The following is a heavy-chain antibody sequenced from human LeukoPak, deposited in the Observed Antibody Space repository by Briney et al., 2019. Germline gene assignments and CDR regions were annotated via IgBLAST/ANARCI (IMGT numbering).Heavy chain of an antibody. CDR1: GYSFTSYW. V-gene: IGHV5-10-1*01. D-gene: IGHD6-19*01. CDR3: ARLGGSGWYGMDV. J-gene: IGHJ6*02. Sequence: ESLKISCKGFGYSFTSYWISWVPQMPGKGLEWVGRIDPSDSYTSYSPSFQDHVTISVDKSIITAYLQWSSLKASDTAMYYCARLGGSGWYGMDVWGQGTTVTVSS. CDR2: IDPSDSYT.